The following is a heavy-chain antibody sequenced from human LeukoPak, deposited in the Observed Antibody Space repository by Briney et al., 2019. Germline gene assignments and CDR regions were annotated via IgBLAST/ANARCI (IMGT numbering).Heavy chain of an antibody. Sequence: SVKVSCKTSGGTFSNHAISWVRQAPGQGLEWMGGIIPIFGTTNYAQKFQGRVTITVDKSTSTAFMELRSLRSEDTAVYFCARSPDILTGENFDYWGQGTLVTVSS. V-gene: IGHV1-69*06. J-gene: IGHJ4*02. CDR3: ARSPDILTGENFDY. D-gene: IGHD3-9*01. CDR1: GGTFSNHA. CDR2: IIPIFGTT.